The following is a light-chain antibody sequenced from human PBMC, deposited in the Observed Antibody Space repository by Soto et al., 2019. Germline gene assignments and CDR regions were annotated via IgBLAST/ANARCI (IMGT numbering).Light chain of an antibody. CDR3: QQYGSSPAIT. CDR2: GAS. CDR1: QSVSISY. Sequence: EIVLTQSPGTLSLSPGERATLSCRASQSVSISYLAWYQQKPGQAPRLLIYGASSRATGIPDRFSGRGSGTDFTLTISRLEPEDFAVYYCQQYGSSPAITFGQGTRLEIK. J-gene: IGKJ5*01. V-gene: IGKV3-20*01.